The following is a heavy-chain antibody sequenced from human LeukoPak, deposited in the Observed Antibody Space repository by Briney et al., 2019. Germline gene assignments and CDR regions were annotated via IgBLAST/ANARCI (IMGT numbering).Heavy chain of an antibody. Sequence: GGSLRLSCAASGFTFSSYAMHWVRQAPGKGLKWVAVISHDGSNKYYADSVKGRFTISRDNSKHTLYLQMNSLRAEDTAVYYCAREYSSSWYYYYYGMDVWAKGPRSPSP. D-gene: IGHD6-13*01. J-gene: IGHJ6*02. CDR2: ISHDGSNK. CDR1: GFTFSSYA. V-gene: IGHV3-30*04. CDR3: AREYSSSWYYYYYGMDV.